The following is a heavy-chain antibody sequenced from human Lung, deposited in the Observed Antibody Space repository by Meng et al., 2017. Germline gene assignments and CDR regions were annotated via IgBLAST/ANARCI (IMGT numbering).Heavy chain of an antibody. D-gene: IGHD4-11*01. CDR3: ARGQTTMAHDFDY. CDR2: INHSGST. V-gene: IGHV4-34*01. Sequence: WAEGLLNHSKPLCLICVVSGGSFRDYYWSWIRQPPGKGLEWIGEINHSGSTNYNPSLESRATISVDTSQTNLSLKLSSVTAADSAVYYCARGQTTMAHDFDYWGQGTLVTVSS. J-gene: IGHJ4*02. CDR1: GGSFRDYY.